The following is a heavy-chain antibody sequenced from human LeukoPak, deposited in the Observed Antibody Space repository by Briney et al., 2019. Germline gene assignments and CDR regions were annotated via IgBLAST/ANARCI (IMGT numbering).Heavy chain of an antibody. CDR3: ARVVYSSSWWSDY. V-gene: IGHV4-59*01. J-gene: IGHJ4*02. Sequence: SETLSHTCTVSGGSISSYYWSWIRQPPGKGLEWIGYIYYSGSTNYNPSLKSRVTISVDTSKNQFSLKLSSVTAADTAVYYCARVVYSSSWWSDYWGQGTLVTVSS. D-gene: IGHD6-13*01. CDR2: IYYSGST. CDR1: GGSISSYY.